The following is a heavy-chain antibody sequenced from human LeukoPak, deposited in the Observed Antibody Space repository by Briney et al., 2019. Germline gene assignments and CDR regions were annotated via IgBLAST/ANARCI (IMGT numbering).Heavy chain of an antibody. CDR1: GGSFSGYY. J-gene: IGHJ5*02. D-gene: IGHD3-3*01. V-gene: IGHV4-34*01. Sequence: PSETLSLTCAVYGGSFSGYYWSWIRQPPGKGLEWIGEINHSGSTNYNPSLKSRVTISVDTSKNQFSLKLSFVTAADTAVYYCARGRVITIFGVATGGNWFDPWGQGTWSPSPQ. CDR2: INHSGST. CDR3: ARGRVITIFGVATGGNWFDP.